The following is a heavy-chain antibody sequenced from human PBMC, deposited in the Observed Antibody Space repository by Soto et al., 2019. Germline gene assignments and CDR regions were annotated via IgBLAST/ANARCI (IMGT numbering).Heavy chain of an antibody. CDR1: GFTFDDYA. J-gene: IGHJ4*02. CDR3: ARVPSSSYHYFDY. Sequence: GGSLRLSCAASGFTFDDYAMHWVRQAPGKGLEWVSVIYSAGSADFADSVKGRFTISRDNSKNTLYLQMSSLRAEDTAVYYCARVPSSSYHYFDYWGQGTLVTVSS. V-gene: IGHV3-66*01. CDR2: IYSAGSA. D-gene: IGHD6-13*01.